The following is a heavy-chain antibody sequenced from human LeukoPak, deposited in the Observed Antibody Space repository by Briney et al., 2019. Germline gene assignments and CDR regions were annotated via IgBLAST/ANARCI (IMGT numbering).Heavy chain of an antibody. V-gene: IGHV4-59*01. CDR1: GGSISSYY. CDR3: AREASSLGYCSSTSCYLDY. CDR2: IYYSGST. Sequence: SETLSLTCTVSGGSISSYYWSWIRQPPGKGLEWTGYIYYSGSTNYNPSLKSRVTISVDTSKNQFSLKLSSVTAADTAVYYCAREASSLGYCSSTSCYLDYWGQGTLVTVSS. J-gene: IGHJ4*02. D-gene: IGHD2-2*01.